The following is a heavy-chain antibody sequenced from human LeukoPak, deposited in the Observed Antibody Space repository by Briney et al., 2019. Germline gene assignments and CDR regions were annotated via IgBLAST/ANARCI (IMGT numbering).Heavy chain of an antibody. CDR3: ARGYDIHLLGYHYGMDV. D-gene: IGHD3-9*01. V-gene: IGHV4-39*01. CDR2: IYYSGST. CDR1: GGSISSSSYY. Sequence: SETLSLTCTVSGGSISSSSYYWGWIRQPPGKGLEWIGSIYYSGSTYYNPSLKSRVTISVDTSKNQFSLKLSSVTAADTAVYYCARGYDIHLLGYHYGMDVWGQGTTVTVSS. J-gene: IGHJ6*02.